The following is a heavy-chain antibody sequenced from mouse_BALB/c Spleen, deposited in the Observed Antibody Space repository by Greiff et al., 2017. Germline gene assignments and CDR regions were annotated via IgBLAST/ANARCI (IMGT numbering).Heavy chain of an antibody. D-gene: IGHD3-1*01. CDR1: GFTFSSFG. CDR3: ARGGGLYWYFDV. CDR2: ISSGSSTI. V-gene: IGHV5-17*02. J-gene: IGHJ1*01. Sequence: EVQLVESGGGLVQPGGSRKLSCAASGFTFSSFGMHWVRQAPEKGLEWVAYISSGSSTIYYADTVKGRFTISRDNPKNTLFLQMTSLRSEDTAMYYCARGGGLYWYFDVWGAGTTVTVSS.